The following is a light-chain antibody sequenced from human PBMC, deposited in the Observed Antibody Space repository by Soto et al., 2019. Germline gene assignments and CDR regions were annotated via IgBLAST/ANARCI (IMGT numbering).Light chain of an antibody. CDR1: QSVSRNY. J-gene: IGKJ1*01. V-gene: IGKV3-20*01. Sequence: EVMLTQSPGTLSLSPGERATLSCRASQSVSRNYLARYQQKSGQAPRLLIYGASNRATGIPDRFSGSGSGTDFTLTIRRLEPEDFAVYYCQQYDTSPRTFGQGTKVEFK. CDR3: QQYDTSPRT. CDR2: GAS.